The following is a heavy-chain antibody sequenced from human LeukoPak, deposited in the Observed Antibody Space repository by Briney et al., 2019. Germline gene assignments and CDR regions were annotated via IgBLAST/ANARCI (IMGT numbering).Heavy chain of an antibody. D-gene: IGHD1-26*01. Sequence: SETLSLTCAVSGVSISTTDFVWAWIRQPPGQGLEWIATISSSGKSYYNPYLMSRVTISVDTSKNQFSLYMTSVTAADTGLFYCARFKGGTGFDYWGRGILVIVS. CDR1: GVSISTTDFV. CDR3: ARFKGGTGFDY. J-gene: IGHJ4*02. V-gene: IGHV4-39*01. CDR2: ISSSGKS.